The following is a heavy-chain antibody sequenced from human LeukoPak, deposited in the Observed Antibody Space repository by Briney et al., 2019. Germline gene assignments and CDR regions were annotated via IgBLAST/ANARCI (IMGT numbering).Heavy chain of an antibody. J-gene: IGHJ3*02. CDR1: GGSISSGSYY. Sequence: PSQTLSLTCTVSGGSISSGSYYWSWIRQPAGKGLEWIGRIYRSGSTNYNPSLKSRVTISVDTSKNQFSLKMSSVTAADTAVYYCARESISGSHDAFDIWGQGTMVTVSS. CDR2: IYRSGST. D-gene: IGHD1-26*01. V-gene: IGHV4-61*02. CDR3: ARESISGSHDAFDI.